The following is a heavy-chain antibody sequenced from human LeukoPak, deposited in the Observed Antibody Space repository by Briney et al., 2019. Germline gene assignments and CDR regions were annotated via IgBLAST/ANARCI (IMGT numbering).Heavy chain of an antibody. D-gene: IGHD3-9*01. J-gene: IGHJ4*02. CDR3: ARRGPYDILTGYYYDY. CDR2: IYPGDSDT. V-gene: IGHV5-51*01. Sequence: GASLQISCKGSGSSFTSYWIGWVRQMPGKGLEWMGIIYPGDSDTRYSPSFQGQVTISADKSISTAYLQWSSLKASDTAMYYCARRGPYDILTGYYYDYWGQGTLVTVSS. CDR1: GSSFTSYW.